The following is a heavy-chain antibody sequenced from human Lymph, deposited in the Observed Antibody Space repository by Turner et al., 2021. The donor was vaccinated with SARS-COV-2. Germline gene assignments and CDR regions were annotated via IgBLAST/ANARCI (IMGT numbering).Heavy chain of an antibody. Sequence: EVQLVVSGGGVVRPGGSLSRSCAASGFTFDDQGMNWVRQAPGKGLGWVSCVNWNGGSVGYADSVKGRFTISRDNAKNSLYLQMNSLRAEDTAFYHCARGTGATDYWGQGTLFTVSS. CDR3: ARGTGATDY. J-gene: IGHJ4*02. D-gene: IGHD1-26*01. V-gene: IGHV3-20*01. CDR1: GFTFDDQG. CDR2: VNWNGGSV.